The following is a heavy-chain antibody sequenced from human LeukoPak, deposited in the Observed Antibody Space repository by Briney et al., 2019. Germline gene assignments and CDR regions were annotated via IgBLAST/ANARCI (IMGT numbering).Heavy chain of an antibody. CDR1: GFTFSSFD. J-gene: IGHJ6*03. Sequence: GGSLRLSCAASGFTFSSFDMHWVRQPTGQGLEWVSTIGTASDTYYPGSVEGRFTLSRDNAKNSLYLQMNSLTAGDTAVYYCARGPPRGENYYMDVWGKGTTVTVSS. CDR2: IGTASDT. D-gene: IGHD3-3*01. CDR3: ARGPPRGENYYMDV. V-gene: IGHV3-13*01.